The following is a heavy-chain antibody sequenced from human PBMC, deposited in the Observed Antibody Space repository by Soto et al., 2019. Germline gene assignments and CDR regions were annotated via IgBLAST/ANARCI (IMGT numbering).Heavy chain of an antibody. CDR3: ARDCSGGSCYPGMDV. V-gene: IGHV3-21*01. D-gene: IGHD2-15*01. CDR2: ISSSGYI. CDR1: GFNFNGYT. J-gene: IGHJ6*02. Sequence: GGSLRLSCPPSGFNFNGYTINRVRQSPGKRHEWLSSISSSGYIFYKDSVRRRFTISRDNAKNSLYLQIHSLRAEDTAVYFCARDCSGGSCYPGMDVWGQGTTVTVSS.